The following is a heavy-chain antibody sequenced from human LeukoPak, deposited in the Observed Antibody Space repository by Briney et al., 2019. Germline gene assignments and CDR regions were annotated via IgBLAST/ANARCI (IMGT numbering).Heavy chain of an antibody. J-gene: IGHJ5*02. D-gene: IGHD2-2*01. CDR1: GYTFTSYY. CDR2: INPSGGST. CDR3: ARDRTRDWFDP. V-gene: IGHV1-46*01. Sequence: ASVKVSCKASGYTFTSYYMHWVRQAPGQGLEWMGIINPSGGSTGYAQKFQGRVTMTRDTSTSTVYMELSSLRSEDTAVYYCARDRTRDWFDPWGQGTLVTVSS.